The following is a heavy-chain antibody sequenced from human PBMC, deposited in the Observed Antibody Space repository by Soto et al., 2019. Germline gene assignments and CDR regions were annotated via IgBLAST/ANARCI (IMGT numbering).Heavy chain of an antibody. Sequence: QVHLVESGGGVVQPGRSLRLSSAACGFSFNDFGVHWVRQAPGKGLEWVAVIWYGGKKTNYVDSVKGRFIISRDISKNMVYLQMNSLRDEDTAVYYCARENAPPYFDYWGQGTLVTVSS. V-gene: IGHV3-33*01. CDR2: IWYGGKKT. CDR1: GFSFNDFG. D-gene: IGHD2-2*01. J-gene: IGHJ4*02. CDR3: ARENAPPYFDY.